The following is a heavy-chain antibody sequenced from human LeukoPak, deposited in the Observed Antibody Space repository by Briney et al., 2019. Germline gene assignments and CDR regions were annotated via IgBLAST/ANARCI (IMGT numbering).Heavy chain of an antibody. CDR1: GFTFSTYA. Sequence: PGGSLRLSCVASGFTFSTYAMNWVRQAPGKGLEWVGRIKSKTDGGTTDYAAPVNGRLTISRDDSKNTLYLQVNSLKTEDTAVYYCTTDYYGSGSYPDAFDIWGRGTMVTVSS. D-gene: IGHD3-10*01. CDR2: IKSKTDGGTT. V-gene: IGHV3-15*01. J-gene: IGHJ3*02. CDR3: TTDYYGSGSYPDAFDI.